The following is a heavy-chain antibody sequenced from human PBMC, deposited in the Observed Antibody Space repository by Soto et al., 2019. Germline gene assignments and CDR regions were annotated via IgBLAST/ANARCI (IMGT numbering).Heavy chain of an antibody. Sequence: GGSLRLSCAASGFTFSSYGMHWVRQAPGKGLEWVAVIWYDGSNKYYGDSVKGRFTISRDNSKNTLYLQMNSLRAEDTAVYYCAKLRSFFVSGPVSQYDDWGQGTRVNGSS. CDR2: IWYDGSNK. V-gene: IGHV3-30*02. CDR3: AKLRSFFVSGPVSQYDD. J-gene: IGHJ4*02. D-gene: IGHD3-10*01. CDR1: GFTFSSYG.